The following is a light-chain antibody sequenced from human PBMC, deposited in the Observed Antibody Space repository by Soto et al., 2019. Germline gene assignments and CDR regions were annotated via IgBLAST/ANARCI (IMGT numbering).Light chain of an antibody. CDR2: LNNDGSH. V-gene: IGLV4-69*01. Sequence: QPVLTQSPSVSASLGASVKLTCTLSSGHSSYPIAWHQQQPEKGPRYLMKLNNDGSHTKGDGIPDRFSGSSSGAERYLTISSLQSDDEADYYCQTWGTGIRVFGGGTQLTVL. CDR1: SGHSSYP. CDR3: QTWGTGIRV. J-gene: IGLJ3*02.